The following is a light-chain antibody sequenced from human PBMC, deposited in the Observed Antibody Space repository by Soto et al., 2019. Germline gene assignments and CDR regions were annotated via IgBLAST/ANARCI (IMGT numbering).Light chain of an antibody. V-gene: IGKV1-39*01. CDR2: AAS. CDR3: QQSYTTPPT. CDR1: QTVNNF. J-gene: IGKJ1*01. Sequence: IQLTQSPSSLSAYTGDRVTLTCRTSQTVNNFLNWLQQKPGRAPQLLISAASNLQSGVPSRFSGSGSGTDFTLTISSLQPEDFATYYCQQSYTTPPTFGHGTKVDIK.